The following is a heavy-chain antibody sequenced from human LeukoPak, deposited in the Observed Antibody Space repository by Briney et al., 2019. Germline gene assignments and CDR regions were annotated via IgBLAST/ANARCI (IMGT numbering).Heavy chain of an antibody. CDR3: ARDCGGDCYSHYFDY. D-gene: IGHD2-21*02. CDR1: GFTFSSYS. V-gene: IGHV3-21*01. J-gene: IGHJ4*02. CDR2: ISSGSSYI. Sequence: GGALRLSCAASGFTFSSYSMNWVRPAPGKGLEWGSSISSGSSYIYYADSLKGRFTISRDNAKNSLYLQMNSLRADDTAVYYCARDCGGDCYSHYFDYWGQGTLVTVSS.